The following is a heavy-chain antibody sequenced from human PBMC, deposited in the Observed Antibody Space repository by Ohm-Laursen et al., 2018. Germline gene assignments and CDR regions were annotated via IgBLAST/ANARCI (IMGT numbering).Heavy chain of an antibody. Sequence: SDTLSLTCTVSGGSLTTSDFYWGWIRQPPGKGLEWIGSIYYSGNTYYNPSLKSRVTMSVDTSKNQFSLKLSSVTAADTAVYYCARAAGSSGWYYFDYWGQGTLVTVSS. J-gene: IGHJ4*02. D-gene: IGHD6-19*01. CDR2: IYYSGNT. CDR3: ARAAGSSGWYYFDY. CDR1: GGSLTTSDFY. V-gene: IGHV4-39*07.